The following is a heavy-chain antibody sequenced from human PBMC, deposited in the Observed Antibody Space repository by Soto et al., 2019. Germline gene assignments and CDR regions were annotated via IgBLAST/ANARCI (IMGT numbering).Heavy chain of an antibody. CDR2: ISAYNGNT. CDR3: ARDSGSYTGQSAY. V-gene: IGHV1-18*04. CDR1: GYSFTSYG. J-gene: IGHJ4*02. Sequence: ASVKVSCKASGYSFTSYGINWVRQAPGQGLEWVGWISAYNGNTNYAQKVQGRVAMTTDTSTRTAYMELWSLRSDDTAIYYCARDSGSYTGQSAYCGQGTMVPVYS. D-gene: IGHD1-26*01.